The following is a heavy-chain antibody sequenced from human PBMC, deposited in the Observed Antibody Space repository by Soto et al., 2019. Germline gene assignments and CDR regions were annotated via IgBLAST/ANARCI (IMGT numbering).Heavy chain of an antibody. CDR3: TTWLTAHFDY. CDR1: GFTFSSYT. Sequence: GGSLRLSCAASGFTFSSYTLNWVRRAPGKGLEWAPTSSDRRTGNTHCSDSVRGRFTLSRDYSRNILFLQMDSLRADATALYYCTTWLTAHFDYWGRGAQVTVSS. CDR2: SSDRRTGNT. D-gene: IGHD2-21*02. V-gene: IGHV3-23*01. J-gene: IGHJ4*02.